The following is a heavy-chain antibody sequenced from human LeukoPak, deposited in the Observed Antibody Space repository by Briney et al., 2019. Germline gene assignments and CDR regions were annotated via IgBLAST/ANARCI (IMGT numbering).Heavy chain of an antibody. J-gene: IGHJ4*02. CDR1: GFTLRGYG. Sequence: PGTSLRLSCAASGFTLRGYGMKWVRQAPGKGLEWVAIIWSDGSYKYYVDSVKGRFSISRDDSKNTLYLQMNSLRAEDTAVYYCARVRGSCAGGSCYLDYWGQGTLVTVSS. CDR2: IWSDGSYK. CDR3: ARVRGSCAGGSCYLDY. V-gene: IGHV3-33*01. D-gene: IGHD2-8*02.